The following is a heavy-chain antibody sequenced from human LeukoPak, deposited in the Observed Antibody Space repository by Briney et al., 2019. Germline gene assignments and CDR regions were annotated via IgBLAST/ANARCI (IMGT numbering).Heavy chain of an antibody. Sequence: SGTLSLTCTVSGVSISSSNSYWGWIRQPPGKGLEWIGSIYYSGNTYYNAFLKSQVSISIDTSKNQFFLKLTSVTAAETAVYYCARQTGSGLFILPGGQGTLVTVSS. J-gene: IGHJ4*02. CDR3: ARQTGSGLFILP. D-gene: IGHD3/OR15-3a*01. V-gene: IGHV4-39*01. CDR2: IYYSGNT. CDR1: GVSISSSNSY.